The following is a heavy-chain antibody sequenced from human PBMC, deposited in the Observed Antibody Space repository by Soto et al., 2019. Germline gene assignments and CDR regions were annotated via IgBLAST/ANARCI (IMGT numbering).Heavy chain of an antibody. V-gene: IGHV4-59*01. CDR3: ARLKMITFGGVIVGAFYYYGMDV. D-gene: IGHD3-16*02. CDR1: GSSISSYY. J-gene: IGHJ6*02. Sequence: SETLSLTCAVSGSSISSYYWSWIRQPPWKGLEWIGYIYYSGSTNYNPSLKSRVTISVDTSKNQFSLKLSSVTAADTAVYYCARLKMITFGGVIVGAFYYYGMDVWGQGTTVTVSS. CDR2: IYYSGST.